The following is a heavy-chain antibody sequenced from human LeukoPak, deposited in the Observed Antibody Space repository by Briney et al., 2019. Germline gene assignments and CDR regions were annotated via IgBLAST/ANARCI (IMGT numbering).Heavy chain of an antibody. V-gene: IGHV4-31*03. D-gene: IGHD6-19*01. CDR3: ARDIYSSGQPPFDY. CDR2: IYYSGST. Sequence: SQTLSLTCTVSGGSISSGGYYWSWIRQHPGKGLEWLGYIYYSGSTYYNPSLKSRVTISVDTSKNQFSLKLSSVTAADTAVYYCARDIYSSGQPPFDYWGQGTLSPSPQ. CDR1: GGSISSGGYY. J-gene: IGHJ4*02.